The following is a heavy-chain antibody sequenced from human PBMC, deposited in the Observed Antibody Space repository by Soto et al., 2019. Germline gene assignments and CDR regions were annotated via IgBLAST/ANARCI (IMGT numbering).Heavy chain of an antibody. Sequence: GASVKVSCKASGGTFSSYAISWVRQAPGQGLEWMGGIIPIFGTANYAQKFQGRVTITADKSTSTAYMELSSLRSEDTAVYYCARDGPITMARGVINYYGMDVWGQGTTVTVSS. CDR1: GGTFSSYA. J-gene: IGHJ6*02. D-gene: IGHD3-10*01. CDR3: ARDGPITMARGVINYYGMDV. V-gene: IGHV1-69*06. CDR2: IIPIFGTA.